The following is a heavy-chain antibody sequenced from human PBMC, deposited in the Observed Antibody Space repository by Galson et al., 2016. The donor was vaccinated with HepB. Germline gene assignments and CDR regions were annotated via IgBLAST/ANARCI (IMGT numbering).Heavy chain of an antibody. CDR3: ARHSRSMVASENWFDP. V-gene: IGHV4-39*01. Sequence: SETLSLTCSVSGGSVSSTSYSWGWIRQPPGKGLEWIASVSNSGSTYSNPSLTGRAAVSVDTSKNHFSLELSSVTAADTAMYYCARHSRSMVASENWFDPWGQGTLVIVSS. CDR2: VSNSGST. D-gene: IGHD5-12*01. CDR1: GGSVSSTSYS. J-gene: IGHJ5*02.